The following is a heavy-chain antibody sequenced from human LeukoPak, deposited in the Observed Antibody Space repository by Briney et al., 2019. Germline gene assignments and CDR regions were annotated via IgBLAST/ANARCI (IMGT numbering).Heavy chain of an antibody. J-gene: IGHJ4*02. CDR1: GLTFSSYW. Sequence: GGSLRLSCAASGLTFSSYWMSWVRQAPGKGLVWVANIKQDGSEKYYVDSVKGRFTISRDNAKNSLYLQMNSLRAEDTAVYYCTRVAHLAARPYYFDYWGQGTLVTVSS. CDR2: IKQDGSEK. V-gene: IGHV3-7*01. CDR3: TRVAHLAARPYYFDY. D-gene: IGHD6-6*01.